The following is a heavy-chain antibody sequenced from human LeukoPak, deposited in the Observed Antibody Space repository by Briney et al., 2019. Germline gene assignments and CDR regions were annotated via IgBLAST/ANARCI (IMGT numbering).Heavy chain of an antibody. CDR2: ISGRGDST. V-gene: IGHV3-23*01. D-gene: IGHD6-13*01. Sequence: GGSLRLSCAASGFTFSSYAMSWVRQAPGKGLEWVSTISGRGDSTYYADSVKGRFTISRDNSKNTLYLQRNSLRLEDTAGYYCAKGAGYSSNWNFDYWGQGTLVTVSS. CDR3: AKGAGYSSNWNFDY. CDR1: GFTFSSYA. J-gene: IGHJ4*02.